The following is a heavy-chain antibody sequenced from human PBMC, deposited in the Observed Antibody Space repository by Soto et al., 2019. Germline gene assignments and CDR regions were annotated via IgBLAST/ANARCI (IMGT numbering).Heavy chain of an antibody. CDR3: ARAGARYALTAYDV. J-gene: IGHJ3*01. CDR2: IYYSGTT. Sequence: SETLSLTCVGSGVSINRYSWSWIRQPPGKALEWIGYIYYSGTTNYNPSLKSRVTISVDTSKNQFSLRLSSVTAADTAVYYCARAGARYALTAYDVWGPGTLVT. D-gene: IGHD2-8*02. CDR1: GVSINRYS. V-gene: IGHV4-59*01.